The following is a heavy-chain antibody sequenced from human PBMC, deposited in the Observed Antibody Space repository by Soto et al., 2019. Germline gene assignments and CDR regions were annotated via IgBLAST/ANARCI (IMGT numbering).Heavy chain of an antibody. V-gene: IGHV1-18*01. J-gene: IGHJ6*02. Sequence: QVQLVQSGAEVKKPGASVKVSCKSSGYTFTSYGISWMRLAPGQGLECMGWISVYNGNTNYAQNFQGRVTMTTDTSSSTVYMELRSLRSYNTVVYYCARAHQIIVPAAVPFHYVLDAWGQGTTVTVSS. CDR1: GYTFTSYG. CDR3: ARAHQIIVPAAVPFHYVLDA. CDR2: ISVYNGNT. D-gene: IGHD2-2*02.